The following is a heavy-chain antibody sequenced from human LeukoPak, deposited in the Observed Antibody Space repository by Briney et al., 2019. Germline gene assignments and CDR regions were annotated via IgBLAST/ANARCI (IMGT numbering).Heavy chain of an antibody. J-gene: IGHJ4*02. V-gene: IGHV1-69*05. D-gene: IGHD1-26*01. CDR2: IIPIFGTA. Sequence: ASVKVSCKASGGTLSSYAISWVRQAPGQGLEWMGGIIPIFGTANYAQKFQGRVTITTDESTSTAYMELSSLRSEDTAVYYCARGRAESLYYFDYWGQGTLVTVSS. CDR1: GGTLSSYA. CDR3: ARGRAESLYYFDY.